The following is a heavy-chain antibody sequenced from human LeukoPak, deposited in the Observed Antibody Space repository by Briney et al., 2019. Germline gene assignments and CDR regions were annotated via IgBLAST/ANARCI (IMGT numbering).Heavy chain of an antibody. CDR2: ISAYNGNT. CDR3: ASAYYYDSSGYPFDY. J-gene: IGHJ4*02. CDR1: GYTFTGYY. V-gene: IGHV1-18*04. D-gene: IGHD3-22*01. Sequence: GASVKVSCKASGYTFTGYYIHWVRQAPGQGLEWMGWISAYNGNTNYAQKLQGRVTMTTDTSTSTAYMELRSLRSDDTAVYYCASAYYYDSSGYPFDYWGQGTLVTVSS.